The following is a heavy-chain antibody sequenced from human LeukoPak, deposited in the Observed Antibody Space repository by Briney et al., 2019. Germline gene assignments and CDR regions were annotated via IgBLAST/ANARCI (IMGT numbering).Heavy chain of an antibody. CDR3: AKDQGGCISTSCYRVFAY. D-gene: IGHD2-2*02. V-gene: IGHV3-30*02. Sequence: GGALRLSCAASGFTFSSYGMHWVRQAPGKGLEWVAFIRYDGSNKYYADSVKGVFTISRDNSKNTLYLQMASLRAEATAVYYCAKDQGGCISTSCYRVFAYWGQGTLVTVSS. CDR2: IRYDGSNK. J-gene: IGHJ4*02. CDR1: GFTFSSYG.